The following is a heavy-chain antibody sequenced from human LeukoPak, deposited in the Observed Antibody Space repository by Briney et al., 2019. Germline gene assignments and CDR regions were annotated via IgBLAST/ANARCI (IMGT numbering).Heavy chain of an antibody. J-gene: IGHJ4*02. Sequence: SETLSLTCTVSGGSISSYYWSWIRQPPGKGLEWIGYIYYSGSTNYNPSLKSRVTISVDTSKNQFSLKLSSVTAADTAVYYCASGPVRTGYSSGWYWNYWGQGTLVTVSS. CDR2: IYYSGST. CDR1: GGSISSYY. V-gene: IGHV4-59*12. D-gene: IGHD6-19*01. CDR3: ASGPVRTGYSSGWYWNY.